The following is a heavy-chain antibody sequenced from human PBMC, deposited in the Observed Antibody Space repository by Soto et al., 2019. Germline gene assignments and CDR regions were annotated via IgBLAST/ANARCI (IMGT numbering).Heavy chain of an antibody. CDR2: IIPLSASA. D-gene: IGHD6-13*01. CDR1: GVTLNDYA. Sequence: QVQLVQSGAEVKKPGSSVKVSCRASGVTLNDYAISWVRQAPGQGLEWMGGIIPLSASAKLAQKFQGRVTITADKSTRTAYMELTSVRSDDTAVYYCATGLLAAAPLNYWGQGTLVTVSS. V-gene: IGHV1-69*06. J-gene: IGHJ4*02. CDR3: ATGLLAAAPLNY.